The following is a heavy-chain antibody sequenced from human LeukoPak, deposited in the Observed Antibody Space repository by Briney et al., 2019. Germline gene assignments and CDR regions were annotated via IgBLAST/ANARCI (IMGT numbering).Heavy chain of an antibody. D-gene: IGHD3-9*01. J-gene: IGHJ4*02. CDR3: AKDYDTKWSLEY. V-gene: IGHV3-30*02. CDR1: GFSFRKSA. Sequence: GGSLRLACAASGFSFRKSAMQWVRQAPGKGLEWVTFISWDGNDKRYADSVKGRFTISRDDSKNTLHLQMDSLRPEDTAVYYCAKDYDTKWSLEYWGQGKLVTVSS. CDR2: ISWDGNDK.